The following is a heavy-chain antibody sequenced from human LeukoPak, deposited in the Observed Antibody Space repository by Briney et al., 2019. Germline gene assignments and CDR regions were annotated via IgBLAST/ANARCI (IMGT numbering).Heavy chain of an antibody. J-gene: IGHJ5*02. V-gene: IGHV1-2*02. CDR2: INPNSGGT. Sequence: ASVQDSCMTSVYSFTEYFMHWVRQAPGQGLEWMGWINPNSGGTSSAQKFQGRVTMTRDTSITTVYMEVSWLTSDDTAIYYCARADRLHGGPYLIGPWGQGTLVTVSS. CDR1: VYSFTEYF. CDR3: ARADRLHGGPYLIGP. D-gene: IGHD2-21*01.